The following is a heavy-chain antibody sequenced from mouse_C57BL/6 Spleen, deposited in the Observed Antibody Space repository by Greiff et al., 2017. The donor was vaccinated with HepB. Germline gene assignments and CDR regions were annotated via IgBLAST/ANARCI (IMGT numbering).Heavy chain of an antibody. Sequence: EVNLVESGEGLVKPGGSLKLSCAASGFTFSSYAMSWVRQTPEKRLEWVAYISSGGDYIYYADTVKGRFTISRDNARNTLYLQMSSLKSEDTAMYYCTRDGPHYYGSSYVPWYFDVWGTGTTVTVSS. CDR2: ISSGGDYI. D-gene: IGHD1-1*01. CDR3: TRDGPHYYGSSYVPWYFDV. CDR1: GFTFSSYA. J-gene: IGHJ1*03. V-gene: IGHV5-9-1*02.